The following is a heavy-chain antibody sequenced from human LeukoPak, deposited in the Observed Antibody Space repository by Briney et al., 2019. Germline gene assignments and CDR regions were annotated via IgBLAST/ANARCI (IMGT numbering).Heavy chain of an antibody. V-gene: IGHV4-59*01. CDR2: IYYSGST. CDR1: GGSISSYY. D-gene: IGHD4-11*01. J-gene: IGHJ4*02. CDR3: ARGSDYKNPFDY. Sequence: AETLSLTCTVSGGSISSYYWSWIRQPPGKGLEWMGYIYYSGSTNYNPSLKSRVTISVDTSKNQFSLKLSSVTAADTAVYYCARGSDYKNPFDYWGQGTLVTVSS.